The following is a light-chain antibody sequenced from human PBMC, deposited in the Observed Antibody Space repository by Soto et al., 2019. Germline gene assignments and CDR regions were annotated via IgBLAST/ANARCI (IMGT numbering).Light chain of an antibody. CDR2: EVT. V-gene: IGLV2-18*02. CDR1: SSDIGIYDR. CDR3: SSYTSSNTVL. Sequence: QSVLTQPPSVSWSPGQSVTISCTGTSSDIGIYDRVSWYQQTPGTAPKLMIYEVTNRPSGVPDRFSGSKSGTTASLTISGLQAEDEAGYYCSSYTSSNTVLFGGGTKVTVL. J-gene: IGLJ2*01.